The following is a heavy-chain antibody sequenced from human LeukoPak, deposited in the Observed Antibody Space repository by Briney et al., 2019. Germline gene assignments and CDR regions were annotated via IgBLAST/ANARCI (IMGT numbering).Heavy chain of an antibody. CDR1: DYTFTGYY. V-gene: IGHV1-2*02. Sequence: GASVKVSCKASDYTFTGYYMHWVRQAPGQGPEWMGWINPNSSATKYAQKFQGRVTMTRVTSIRTAYMELTILTSDDTAMYYCASVYSAKDLAQLDYWGQGTLVTVSS. J-gene: IGHJ4*02. CDR3: ASVYSAKDLAQLDY. D-gene: IGHD1-26*01. CDR2: INPNSSAT.